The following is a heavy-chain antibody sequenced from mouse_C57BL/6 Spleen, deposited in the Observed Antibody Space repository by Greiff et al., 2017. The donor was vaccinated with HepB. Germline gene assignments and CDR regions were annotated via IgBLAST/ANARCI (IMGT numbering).Heavy chain of an antibody. V-gene: IGHV1-64*01. D-gene: IGHD2-4*01. CDR1: GYTFTSYW. Sequence: QVQLKQSGAELVKPGASVKLSCKASGYTFTSYWMHWVKQRPGQGLEWIGMIHPNSGSTNYNEKFKSKATLTVDKSSSTAYMQLSSLTSEDSAVYSCAREEDYDYDVWAMDYWCQGTSVTVSS. J-gene: IGHJ4*01. CDR3: AREEDYDYDVWAMDY. CDR2: IHPNSGST.